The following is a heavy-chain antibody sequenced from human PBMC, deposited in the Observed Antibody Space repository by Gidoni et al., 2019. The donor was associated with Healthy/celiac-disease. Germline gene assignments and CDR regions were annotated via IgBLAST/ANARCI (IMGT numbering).Heavy chain of an antibody. Sequence: QVQLQESGPGLVKPSGTLSLTCAVSGGSISSSNWWSWVRQPPGKGLEWIGEIYHSGSTNYNPSLKSRVTISVDKSKNQFSLKLSSVTAADTAVYYCARGGMKVRGVHAYYFDYWGQGTLVTVSS. D-gene: IGHD3-10*01. V-gene: IGHV4-4*02. CDR1: GGSISSSNW. J-gene: IGHJ4*02. CDR3: ARGGMKVRGVHAYYFDY. CDR2: IYHSGST.